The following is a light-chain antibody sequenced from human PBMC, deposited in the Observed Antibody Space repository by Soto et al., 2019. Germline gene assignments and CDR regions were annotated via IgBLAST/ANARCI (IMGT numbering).Light chain of an antibody. CDR2: AAS. V-gene: IGKV1-12*01. J-gene: IGKJ1*01. CDR1: QGISSC. CDR3: QQANSFPRT. Sequence: DIQMTQSPSSVSASVGDRVTITCRASQGISSCLAWYQQKPGKAPNLLIYAASSLQSGVPSRFSGSGSGTDFTLTISSLQPEDFATYYCQQANSFPRTFGQGTKVEIK.